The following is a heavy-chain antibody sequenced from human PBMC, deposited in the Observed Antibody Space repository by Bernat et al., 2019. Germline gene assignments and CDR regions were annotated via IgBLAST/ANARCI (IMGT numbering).Heavy chain of an antibody. CDR3: ARSGDYFPRTNWFDP. CDR1: GYTFTGYY. CDR2: INPNSGGT. V-gene: IGHV1-2*04. D-gene: IGHD2-21*02. J-gene: IGHJ5*02. Sequence: QVQLVQSGAEVKKPGASVKVSCKASGYTFTGYYMHWVRQAPGQGLEWRGWINPNSGGTNYAQKFQGWVTMTRDTSNSTAYMELSRLRSYDTAVYYGARSGDYFPRTNWFDPWGQGTLVTVSS.